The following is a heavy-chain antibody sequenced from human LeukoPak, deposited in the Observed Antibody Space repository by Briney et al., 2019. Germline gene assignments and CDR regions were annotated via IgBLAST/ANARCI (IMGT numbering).Heavy chain of an antibody. D-gene: IGHD1-1*01. CDR2: ISGSGGST. CDR1: GFTVSSYA. CDR3: AKVGTSYYFDY. Sequence: GGSLRLSCAAAGFTVSSYAMSWVRQAPGKGLEWVSAISGSGGSTYYADSVKGRFTISRDNSKNTLYLQMNSLRAEDTAVYYCAKVGTSYYFDYWGQGTLVTVSS. V-gene: IGHV3-23*01. J-gene: IGHJ4*02.